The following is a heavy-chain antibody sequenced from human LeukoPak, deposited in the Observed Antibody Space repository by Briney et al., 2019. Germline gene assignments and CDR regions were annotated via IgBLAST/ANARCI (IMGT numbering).Heavy chain of an antibody. D-gene: IGHD3-22*01. CDR3: ARGVSGYQGYYNMDV. CDR2: IIPIFGTA. CDR1: GGTFSSYA. Sequence: SVKVSCKASGGTFSSYAINWVRQAPGQGLEWVGRIIPIFGTANYAQKFQGRVTITADESTSTAYMELSSLRSEDTAVYYCARGVSGYQGYYNMDVWDKGTTVTVSS. J-gene: IGHJ6*03. V-gene: IGHV1-69*15.